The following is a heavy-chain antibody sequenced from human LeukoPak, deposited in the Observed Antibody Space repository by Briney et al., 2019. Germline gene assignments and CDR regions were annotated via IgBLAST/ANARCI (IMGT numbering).Heavy chain of an antibody. J-gene: IGHJ4*02. CDR3: ARAIGIYSSPDY. Sequence: PSETLSLTCTVSGGSFSTFYWSWIRQPPGKGLEWIGYISYTGSTNYNPSLKSRVTISVDTSKNQFSLKVTSVTAADTAVYYCARAIGIYSSPDYWGQGTLVTVSS. V-gene: IGHV4-59*08. CDR1: GGSFSTFY. CDR2: ISYTGST. D-gene: IGHD2-21*01.